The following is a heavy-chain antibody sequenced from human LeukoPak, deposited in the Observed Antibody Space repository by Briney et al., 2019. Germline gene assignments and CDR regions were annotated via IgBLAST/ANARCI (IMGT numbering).Heavy chain of an antibody. CDR2: INPDSGGT. D-gene: IGHD1-14*01. J-gene: IGHJ6*03. V-gene: IGHV1-2*02. Sequence: ASVKVSFKASGYTFNAYYMHWVRQAPGQGLEWMGWINPDSGGTNYAQKFQGRVTLTRDTSTSTTHMELSRLRTDDTAVYFCAKDRRTISDYYYFYYMDVWGKGTTVTVSS. CDR1: GYTFNAYY. CDR3: AKDRRTISDYYYFYYMDV.